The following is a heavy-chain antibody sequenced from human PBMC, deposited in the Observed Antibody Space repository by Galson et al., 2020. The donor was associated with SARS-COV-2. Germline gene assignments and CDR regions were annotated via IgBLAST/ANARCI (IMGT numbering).Heavy chain of an antibody. Sequence: GESLKISCAASGFTFSSYSMNWVRQAPGKGLEWVSSISSSSSYIYYADSVKGRFTISRDNAKNSLYLQMNSLRAEDTAVYYCARGSSGWSDPFDIWGQGTMVTVSS. V-gene: IGHV3-21*01. CDR2: ISSSSSYI. CDR1: GFTFSSYS. D-gene: IGHD6-19*01. CDR3: ARGSSGWSDPFDI. J-gene: IGHJ3*02.